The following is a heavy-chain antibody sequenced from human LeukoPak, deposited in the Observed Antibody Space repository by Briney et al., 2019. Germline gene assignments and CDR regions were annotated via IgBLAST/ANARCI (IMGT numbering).Heavy chain of an antibody. CDR3: TRDISAQIAATRNY. CDR1: GFSFDDFA. CDR2: INWNSASL. J-gene: IGHJ4*02. Sequence: GGSLRLSCAASGFSFDDFAMHWVRQAPGKGLEWVSGINWNSASLAYADSVKGRFTISRDNAKNSLHLQMNSLRTEDTALYYCTRDISAQIAATRNYWGQGILVTVSS. D-gene: IGHD6-25*01. V-gene: IGHV3-9*01.